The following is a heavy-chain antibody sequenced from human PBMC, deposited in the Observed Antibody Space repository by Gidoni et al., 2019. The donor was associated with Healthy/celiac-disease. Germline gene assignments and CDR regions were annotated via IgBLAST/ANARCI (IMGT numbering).Heavy chain of an antibody. CDR3: ARIGLAGAFDI. D-gene: IGHD3-9*01. J-gene: IGHJ3*02. CDR2: INAGNGNT. V-gene: IGHV1-3*01. CDR1: GSTFTSYA. Sequence: QVQLVQSGAEVKKPGASVKVSGQASGSTFTSYAMHWVRQAPGQRLEWMGWINAGNGNTKDSQKFQGRVTITRDTSASTAYMELSSLRSEDTAVYYCARIGLAGAFDIWGQGTMVTVSS.